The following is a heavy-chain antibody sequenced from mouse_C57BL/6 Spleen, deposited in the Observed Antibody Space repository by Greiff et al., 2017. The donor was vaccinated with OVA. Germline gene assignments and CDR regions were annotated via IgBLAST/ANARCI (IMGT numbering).Heavy chain of an antibody. Sequence: QVQLQQPGAELVKPGASVKLSCKASGYTFTSYWMQWVKQRPGQGLEWIGEIDPSDSYTNYNQKFKGKATLTVDTSSSTAYMQLSSLTSEDSAVYYCAGDDGYPFAYWGQGTLVTVSA. D-gene: IGHD2-3*01. CDR1: GYTFTSYW. CDR3: AGDDGYPFAY. CDR2: IDPSDSYT. V-gene: IGHV1-50*01. J-gene: IGHJ3*01.